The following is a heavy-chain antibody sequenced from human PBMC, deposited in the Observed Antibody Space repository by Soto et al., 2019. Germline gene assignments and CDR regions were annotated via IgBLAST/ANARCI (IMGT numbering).Heavy chain of an antibody. D-gene: IGHD1-1*01. CDR3: ARGGSQRDSYQAMDV. CDR2: INPNTGGT. V-gene: IGHV1-2*04. CDR1: GYTFTGYY. J-gene: IGHJ6*02. Sequence: QVQLVQSGAEVKQPGASVKVSCKASGYTFTGYYIHWVRQAPGQGLEWVGWINPNTGGTNYAQKFQGWVTMTRDTPIYTAYMELSRLKSDDTAAYYCARGGSQRDSYQAMDVWGQGTTVTVSS.